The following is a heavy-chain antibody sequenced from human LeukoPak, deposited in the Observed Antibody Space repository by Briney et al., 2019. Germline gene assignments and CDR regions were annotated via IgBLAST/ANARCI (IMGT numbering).Heavy chain of an antibody. Sequence: GASVKVSCKASGYTFTTSTMHWARQVPGQRLEWMGCINVGNDNTEFSERFQGRVTITRDTSTSTAYMELRSLRSDDTAVYYCARLPDCSGGSCYLTFSYYYYYGMDVWGQGTTVTVSS. CDR2: INVGNDNT. J-gene: IGHJ6*02. CDR1: GYTFTTST. V-gene: IGHV1-3*01. CDR3: ARLPDCSGGSCYLTFSYYYYYGMDV. D-gene: IGHD2-15*01.